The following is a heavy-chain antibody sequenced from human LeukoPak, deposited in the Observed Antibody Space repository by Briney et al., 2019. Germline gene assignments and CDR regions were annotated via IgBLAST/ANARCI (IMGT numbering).Heavy chain of an antibody. V-gene: IGHV1-69*06. D-gene: IGHD1-26*01. Sequence: ASVKVSCKASGGTFSSYAISWVQQAPGQGLEWMGGIIPIFGTANYAQKFQGRVTITADKSTSTAYMELSSLRSEDTAVYYCVRKVLGATRPSDYYYYYMDVWGKGTTVTVSS. J-gene: IGHJ6*03. CDR1: GGTFSSYA. CDR3: VRKVLGATRPSDYYYYYMDV. CDR2: IIPIFGTA.